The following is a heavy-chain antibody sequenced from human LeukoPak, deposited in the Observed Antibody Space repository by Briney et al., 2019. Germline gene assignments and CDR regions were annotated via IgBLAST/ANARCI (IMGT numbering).Heavy chain of an antibody. CDR1: GGSISSGDYC. V-gene: IGHV4-30-4*01. CDR2: IYYSGST. J-gene: IGHJ5*02. CDR3: ARDGGDDFWSGSYNWFDP. Sequence: SETLSLTCTVSGGSISSGDYCWSWIRQPPGKGLEWIGYIYYSGSTYYNPSLKSRVTISVDTSKNQFSLKLSSVTAADTAVYYCARDGGDDFWSGSYNWFDPWGQGTLVTVSS. D-gene: IGHD3-3*01.